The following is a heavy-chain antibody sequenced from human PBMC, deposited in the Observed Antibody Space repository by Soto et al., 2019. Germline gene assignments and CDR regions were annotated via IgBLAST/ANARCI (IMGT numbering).Heavy chain of an antibody. J-gene: IGHJ4*02. CDR3: ARGLNDDS. CDR1: GFSIGGNP. V-gene: IGHV3-53*01. D-gene: IGHD1-1*01. CDR2: IHTVGST. Sequence: GESLRLSCEVSGFSIGGNPMSWVRQAPGQGLEWVASIHTVGSTYYADSVQGRFTISRDNSKNTLFLQMNSLRVGDTAIYFCARGLNDDSWGQGTLVTVSS.